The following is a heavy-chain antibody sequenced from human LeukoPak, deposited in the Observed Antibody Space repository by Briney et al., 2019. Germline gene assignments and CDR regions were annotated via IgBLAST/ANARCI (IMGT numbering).Heavy chain of an antibody. J-gene: IGHJ4*02. CDR2: IKQDGSDK. D-gene: IGHD2-15*01. Sequence: PGGSLRLSCAASGFTFSTYWMSWVRQAPGTGLEWVADIKQDGSDKFYVDSVKGRFTISRDNAKNSMYLEMNSLRAEDTVVYYCARVLPVASRDYWGQGSLVGVSS. CDR1: GFTFSTYW. CDR3: ARVLPVASRDY. V-gene: IGHV3-7*01.